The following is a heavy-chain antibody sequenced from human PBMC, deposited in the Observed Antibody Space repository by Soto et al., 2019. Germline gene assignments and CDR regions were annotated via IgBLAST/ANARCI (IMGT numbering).Heavy chain of an antibody. CDR1: GDSVSSNSAT. Sequence: SQTLSLTCAISGDSVSSNSATWNWIRQSPSRGLQWLGRTYYRSKWFHDYAVSVESRITINPDTSKNQFSLQLISVTPEDTAVYYCARSITGSAYFDYWGHGILVTVSS. CDR3: ARSITGSAYFDY. J-gene: IGHJ4*01. D-gene: IGHD3-10*01. CDR2: TYYRSKWFH. V-gene: IGHV6-1*01.